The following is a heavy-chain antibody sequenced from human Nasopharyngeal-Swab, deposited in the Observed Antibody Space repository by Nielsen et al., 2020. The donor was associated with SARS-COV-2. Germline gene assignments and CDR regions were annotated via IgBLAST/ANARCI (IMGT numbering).Heavy chain of an antibody. V-gene: IGHV3-23*01. CDR1: GFTFSAYA. J-gene: IGHJ4*02. D-gene: IGHD3-16*01. CDR3: ARASWGLSVFDR. Sequence: GGSLRLSCAVSGFTFSAYALSWVRQAPGKGLEWVSGISVSGGNTYYADSVAGRFTISRDNSNSRLFLQINSLRAEDTAVYYCARASWGLSVFDRWGQGTRVTVSS. CDR2: ISVSGGNT.